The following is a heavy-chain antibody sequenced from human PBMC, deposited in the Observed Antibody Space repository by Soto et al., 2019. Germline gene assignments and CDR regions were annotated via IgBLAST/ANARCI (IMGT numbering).Heavy chain of an antibody. CDR3: ARGVSSVVTAKASAFDI. D-gene: IGHD2-21*02. Sequence: VASVKVSCKASGGTFSSYAISWVRQAPGQGLEWMGGIIPIFGTANYAQKFQGRVTITADESTSTAYMELSSLRSEDTAVYYCARGVSSVVTAKASAFDIWGQGTMVTVSS. V-gene: IGHV1-69*13. CDR2: IIPIFGTA. J-gene: IGHJ3*02. CDR1: GGTFSSYA.